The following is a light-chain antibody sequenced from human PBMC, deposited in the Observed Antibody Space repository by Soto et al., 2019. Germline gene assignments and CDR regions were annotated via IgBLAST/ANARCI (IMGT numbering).Light chain of an antibody. CDR2: AAS. J-gene: IGKJ2*01. Sequence: DIQMTQSPSSLSASVGDRVTITCRASQNSSSYLNWYQQKPGKAPKLLIFAASSLQSGVPSRFSGSGSGTDFTLTSSSLQPEDFATYYCQQSYSIPPLFGRGTKLQIK. V-gene: IGKV1-39*01. CDR3: QQSYSIPPL. CDR1: QNSSSY.